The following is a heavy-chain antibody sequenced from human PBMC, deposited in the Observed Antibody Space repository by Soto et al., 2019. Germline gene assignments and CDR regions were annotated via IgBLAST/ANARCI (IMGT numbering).Heavy chain of an antibody. V-gene: IGHV3-48*02. CDR2: ITSDTNTI. CDR1: GFTFSIYS. CDR3: ARLVEGHFDY. Sequence: EVQLVESGGGLVQPGGSLRLSCAASGFTFSIYSMNWVRQAPGKGLEWFSYITSDTNTIKYADSVKGRFTISRDNAKNSLYLQMNSLRDEDTAVYFCARLVEGHFDYWGQGTVVTVSS. D-gene: IGHD1-26*01. J-gene: IGHJ4*02.